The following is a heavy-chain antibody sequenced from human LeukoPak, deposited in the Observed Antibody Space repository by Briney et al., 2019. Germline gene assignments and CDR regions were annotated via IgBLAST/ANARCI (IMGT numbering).Heavy chain of an antibody. CDR3: AKDLGGSYPPSYYFDY. CDR2: ISGSGGST. Sequence: GGSLRLSCAASGFTFSSYAMSWVRQAPGKGLEWVSAISGSGGSTYYADSVKGRFTISRDNSKNTLYLQMNSLRAEDTAVYYCAKDLGGSYPPSYYFDYWGQGTLVTVSS. CDR1: GFTFSSYA. V-gene: IGHV3-23*01. D-gene: IGHD1-26*01. J-gene: IGHJ4*02.